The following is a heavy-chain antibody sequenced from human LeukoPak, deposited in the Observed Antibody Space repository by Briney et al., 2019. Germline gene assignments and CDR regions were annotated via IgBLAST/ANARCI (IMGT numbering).Heavy chain of an antibody. J-gene: IGHJ3*02. D-gene: IGHD6-19*01. CDR3: AKDRKQWLVDAFDI. CDR1: GFTFRSYG. CDR2: IRYDGSNK. V-gene: IGHV3-30*02. Sequence: PGGSLRLSXAASGFTFRSYGMHWVRQAPGKGLEWVAFIRYDGSNKYYADSVKGRFTISRDNSKNTLYLQMNSLRAEDTAVYYCAKDRKQWLVDAFDIWGQGTMVTVSS.